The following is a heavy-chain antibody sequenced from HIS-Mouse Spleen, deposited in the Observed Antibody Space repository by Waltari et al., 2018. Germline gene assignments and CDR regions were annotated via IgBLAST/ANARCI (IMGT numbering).Heavy chain of an antibody. CDR3: AREGYSSGRYEDY. V-gene: IGHV4-39*07. CDR2: IYYSGST. D-gene: IGHD6-19*01. J-gene: IGHJ4*02. Sequence: QLQLQESGPGLVKPSETLSLTCTVSGCPISSSSYYWGWIRQPPGKGLEWIGSIYYSGSTYYNPSLKSRVTISVDTSKNQFSLKLSSVTAADTAVYYCAREGYSSGRYEDYWGQGTLVTVSS. CDR1: GCPISSSSYY.